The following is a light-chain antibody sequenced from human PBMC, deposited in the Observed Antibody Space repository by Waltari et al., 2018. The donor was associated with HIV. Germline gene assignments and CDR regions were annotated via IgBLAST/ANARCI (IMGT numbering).Light chain of an antibody. CDR1: SSNIGSNA. Sequence: QSVLTQPPSASGTPGQRVTIPCSGGSSNIGSNAVSWYQQLPGTAPKLLNYSDNQRPSGVPDRFSGSKSGTSASLAISGLQSEDEADYHCAGWDDSVDGPVFGGGTILTVL. CDR2: SDN. CDR3: AGWDDSVDGPV. J-gene: IGLJ3*02. V-gene: IGLV1-44*01.